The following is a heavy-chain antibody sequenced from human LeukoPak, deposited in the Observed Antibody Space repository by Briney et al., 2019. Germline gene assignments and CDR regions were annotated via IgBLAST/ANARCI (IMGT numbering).Heavy chain of an antibody. CDR1: GFTFDDHA. Sequence: GGSLGLSCAASGFTFDDHAMSWVRQAPGKGLEWVAVISYDGSNKYYADSVKGRFTISRDNSKNTLYLQMNSLRAEDTAVYYCAKGVEVYSSGYHDAFDIWGQGTMVTVSS. V-gene: IGHV3-30*18. J-gene: IGHJ3*02. CDR3: AKGVEVYSSGYHDAFDI. CDR2: ISYDGSNK. D-gene: IGHD6-19*01.